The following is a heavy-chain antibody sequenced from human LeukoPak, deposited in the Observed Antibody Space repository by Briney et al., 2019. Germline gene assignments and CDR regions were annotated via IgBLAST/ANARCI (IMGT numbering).Heavy chain of an antibody. Sequence: GGSLRLSCAASGFTFSSYSMNWVRQAPGKGLEWVSYISSSSSTIYYADSVKGRFTISRDNAKNSLYLQMNSLRAEDTAVYYCARDPGRVVPCYGLGAFDIWGQGTMVTVSS. CDR2: ISSSSSTI. CDR1: GFTFSSYS. V-gene: IGHV3-48*01. D-gene: IGHD3-3*01. J-gene: IGHJ3*02. CDR3: ARDPGRVVPCYGLGAFDI.